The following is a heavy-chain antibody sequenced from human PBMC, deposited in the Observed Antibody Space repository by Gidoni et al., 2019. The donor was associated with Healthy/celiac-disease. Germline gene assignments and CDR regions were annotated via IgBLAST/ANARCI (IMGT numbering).Heavy chain of an antibody. V-gene: IGHV1-2*02. CDR3: ARPGGGNGDYYYYGMDV. CDR2: INPNSGGT. Sequence: QVQLVQSGAEVKKPGASVKVSCKASGYTFTAYYMHWVRQAPGQGLEWMGWINPNSGGTNYAQKFQGRVTMTRDTSISTAYMELSRLRSDDTAVYYCARPGGGNGDYYYYGMDVWGQGTTVTVSS. D-gene: IGHD2-15*01. J-gene: IGHJ6*02. CDR1: GYTFTAYY.